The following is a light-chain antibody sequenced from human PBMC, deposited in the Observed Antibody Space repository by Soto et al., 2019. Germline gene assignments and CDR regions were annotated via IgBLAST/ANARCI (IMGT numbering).Light chain of an antibody. CDR1: SGHSNYA. CDR2: LNSDGSH. V-gene: IGLV4-69*01. Sequence: QPVLTQSPSASASLGASGKLTCTLSSGHSNYAIAWHQQRPEKGPRYLMKLNSDGSHSKGGGIPDRFSGSISGAERYLTISSLQSEDEADYYCQTWGTGIQVFGGGTKLTVL. J-gene: IGLJ2*01. CDR3: QTWGTGIQV.